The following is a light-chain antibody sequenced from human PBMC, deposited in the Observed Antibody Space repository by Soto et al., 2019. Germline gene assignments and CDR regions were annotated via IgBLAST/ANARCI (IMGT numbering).Light chain of an antibody. V-gene: IGKV1-13*02. J-gene: IGKJ4*01. CDR2: DAS. CDR1: QGISSA. Sequence: ALQLTQSPSSLSASVGDRVTITCRASQGISSALAGYQHKPGRAPRLLIYDASSLQSGVSSRFSGSGSATDFTLTISSLPPEDFETYYCQQYQSYALTFGGGTKLEIK. CDR3: QQYQSYALT.